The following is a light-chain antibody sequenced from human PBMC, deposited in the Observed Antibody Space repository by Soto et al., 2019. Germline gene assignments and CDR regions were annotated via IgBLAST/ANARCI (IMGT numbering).Light chain of an antibody. J-gene: IGLJ1*01. V-gene: IGLV1-40*01. CDR3: QSYDDTLSGPIYV. CDR1: TSNIGAGYD. Sequence: QSVVTQPPSVSGALGQRVTISCTGITSNIGAGYDVHWYQLLPGRAPKLLIYGNTNRPSGVPDRFSGSKSATSASLAITGLQAEDEAIYYCQSYDDTLSGPIYVFGTGTKVTVL. CDR2: GNT.